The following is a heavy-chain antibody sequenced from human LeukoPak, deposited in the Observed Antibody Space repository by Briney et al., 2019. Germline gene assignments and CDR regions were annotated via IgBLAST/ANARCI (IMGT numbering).Heavy chain of an antibody. Sequence: ASVKVSCKASGYTFTGYYMHWVRQAPGQGLEWMGWINPNSGGTNYAQKFQGRVTMTRDTSISTAYMELSRLRSDDTAVYYCAREADSSGYYDYWGQGTLVTVSS. CDR2: INPNSGGT. D-gene: IGHD3-22*01. V-gene: IGHV1-2*02. J-gene: IGHJ4*02. CDR3: AREADSSGYYDY. CDR1: GYTFTGYY.